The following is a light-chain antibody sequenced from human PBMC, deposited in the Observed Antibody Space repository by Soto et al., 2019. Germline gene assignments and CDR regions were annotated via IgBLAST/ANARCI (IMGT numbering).Light chain of an antibody. Sequence: DIVMTQSPDSLAVSLGERATINCKSSQSVLYSSNNKNCLAWYQQKPGQPPKLLIYWASTRESGVPDRFSGSGSGTDFTLPISSLQAEDVAVYYCQQCYSTPYTFGQGTKLEIK. CDR3: QQCYSTPYT. CDR1: QSVLYSSNNKNC. J-gene: IGKJ2*01. V-gene: IGKV4-1*01. CDR2: WAS.